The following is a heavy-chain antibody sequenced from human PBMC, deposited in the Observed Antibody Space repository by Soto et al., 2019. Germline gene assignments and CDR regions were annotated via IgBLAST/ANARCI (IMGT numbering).Heavy chain of an antibody. D-gene: IGHD2-15*01. CDR2: LFWDDAK. CDR3: TRSTRRAHCSGRNCYFFDD. J-gene: IGHJ4*02. V-gene: IGHV2-5*02. CDR1: GFSVSASGVG. Sequence: QITLKEPGHTLVKPTQTLTLTCTCSGFSVSASGVGMGWIRQPPGKALEWLALLFWDDAKRYNPSLKSRLTITKATSKHQVALTTSNMHPVDTATYDCTRSTRRAHCSGRNCYFFDDWGQGTPVTVSS.